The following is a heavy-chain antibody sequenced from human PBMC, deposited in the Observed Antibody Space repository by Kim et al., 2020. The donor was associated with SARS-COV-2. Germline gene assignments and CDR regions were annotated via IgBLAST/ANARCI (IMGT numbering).Heavy chain of an antibody. CDR3: ARDVEAYGDYDWYNYAMDV. Sequence: GGSLRLSCVASGFTFVTYGMHWVRQAPGKGLEWVALISHNGANKYYIDSVKGRFTVSRDNSGNTLFLQMDSLKPEDTAVYYCARDVEAYGDYDWYNYAMDVWSQGTNVTVSS. V-gene: IGHV3-30*03. CDR1: GFTFVTYG. CDR2: ISHNGANK. J-gene: IGHJ6*02. D-gene: IGHD4-17*01.